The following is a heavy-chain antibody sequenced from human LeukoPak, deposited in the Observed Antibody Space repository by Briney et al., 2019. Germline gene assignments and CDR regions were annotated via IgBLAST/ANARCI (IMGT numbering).Heavy chain of an antibody. Sequence: GGSLRLSCAASGFTFSSYWMHWVRQAPGKGLVWVSRINSDESSTAYADSVEGRFTISRDNAKNTLYLQMNSLRAEDTAIYYCARDKFTSGESWFDPWGQGTLVTVSS. D-gene: IGHD3-10*01. CDR1: GFTFSSYW. J-gene: IGHJ5*02. CDR2: INSDESST. V-gene: IGHV3-74*01. CDR3: ARDKFTSGESWFDP.